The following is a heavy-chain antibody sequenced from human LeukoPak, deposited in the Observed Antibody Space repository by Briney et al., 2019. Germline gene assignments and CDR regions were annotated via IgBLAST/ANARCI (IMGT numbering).Heavy chain of an antibody. Sequence: SETLSLTCAVYGGSFSGYYWSWIRQPPGKGLEWIGEINHSGSTNYNPSLKSRVTISVDTSKNQFSLKLSSVTAADTVVYYCARGGAKYYDILTGYLFDYWGQGTLVTVSS. CDR1: GGSFSGYY. D-gene: IGHD3-9*01. CDR3: ARGGAKYYDILTGYLFDY. V-gene: IGHV4-34*01. CDR2: INHSGST. J-gene: IGHJ4*02.